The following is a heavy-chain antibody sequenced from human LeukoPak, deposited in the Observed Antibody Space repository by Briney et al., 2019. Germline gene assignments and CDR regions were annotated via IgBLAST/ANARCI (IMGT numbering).Heavy chain of an antibody. Sequence: VASVKVSCKASGYTFTSYDINWVRQATGQGLEWMGWMNPNSGNTGYAQKFQGRVTMTRNTSISTAYMELSSLRSEDTAVYYCARVFPYYYDSSGTKGFWDYWGQGTLVTVSS. D-gene: IGHD3-22*01. J-gene: IGHJ4*02. CDR1: GYTFTSYD. V-gene: IGHV1-8*01. CDR2: MNPNSGNT. CDR3: ARVFPYYYDSSGTKGFWDY.